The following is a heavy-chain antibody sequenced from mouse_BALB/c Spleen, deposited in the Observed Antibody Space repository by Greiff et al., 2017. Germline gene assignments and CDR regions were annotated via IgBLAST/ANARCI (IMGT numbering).Heavy chain of an antibody. CDR1: GYTFTSYW. V-gene: IGHV1-87*01. J-gene: IGHJ4*01. Sequence: VHLVESGAELARPGASVKLSCKASGYTFTSYWMQWVKQRPGQGLEWIGAIYPGDGDTRYTQKFKGKATLTADKSSSTAYMQLSSLASEDSAVYYCARSAGAMDYWGQGTSVTVSS. CDR2: IYPGDGDT. CDR3: ARSAGAMDY.